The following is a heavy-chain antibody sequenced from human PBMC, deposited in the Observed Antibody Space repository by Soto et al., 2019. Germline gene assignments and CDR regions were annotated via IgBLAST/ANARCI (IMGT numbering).Heavy chain of an antibody. CDR3: ARRLRLLRCIDV. CDR2: INHSGST. CDR1: GGSFSSYY. J-gene: IGHJ6*02. Sequence: QVQLQQWGAGLLKPSETLSLTCAVYGGSFSSYYWSWIRQPPGKGLEWIGEINHSGSTNYNPSLKSRSTISVDTSKHQFSLKLSSVTSADTAVYYCARRLRLLRCIDVWGQGTTVTVSS. V-gene: IGHV4-34*01. D-gene: IGHD4-17*01.